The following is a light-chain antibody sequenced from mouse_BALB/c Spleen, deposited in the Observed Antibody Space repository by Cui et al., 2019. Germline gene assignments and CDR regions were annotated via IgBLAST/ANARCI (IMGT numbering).Light chain of an antibody. CDR3: LQVYAFPLT. J-gene: IGKJ4*01. CDR1: QDIVKN. V-gene: IGKV14-130*01. Sequence: EIQMTQYPSSMSASLGDRITITCQATQDIVKNLNWYQQKPGEPPSFLIYYATGLEEGVPSRFSGSGSGSDYSLTISNLESEDFADYYCLQVYAFPLTFGAGTKLEMK. CDR2: YAT.